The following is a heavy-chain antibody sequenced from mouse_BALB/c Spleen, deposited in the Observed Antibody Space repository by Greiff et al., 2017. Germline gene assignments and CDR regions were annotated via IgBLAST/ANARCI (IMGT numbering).Heavy chain of an antibody. CDR2: ISSGGST. CDR1: GFTFSSYA. D-gene: IGHD1-2*01. V-gene: IGHV5-6-5*01. CDR3: ARGITTATDYFDY. Sequence: EVQLVESGGGLVKPGGSLKLSCAASGFTFSSYAMSWVRQTPEKRLEWVASISSGGSTYYPDSVKGRFTISRDNARNILYLQMSSLRSEDTAMYYCARGITTATDYFDYWGQGTTLTVSS. J-gene: IGHJ2*01.